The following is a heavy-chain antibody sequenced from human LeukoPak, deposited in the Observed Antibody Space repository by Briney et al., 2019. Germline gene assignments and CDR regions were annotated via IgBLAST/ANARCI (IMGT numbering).Heavy chain of an antibody. CDR1: GFTFSSYS. CDR3: ARAGTYYDFWSGYYSGGYFDY. D-gene: IGHD3-3*01. Sequence: SGGSLRLSCAASGFTFSSYSMNWVRQAPGKGLEWVSYISSSSSTIYYADSVKGRFTISRDNAENSLYLQMNSLRAEDTAVYYCARAGTYYDFWSGYYSGGYFDYWGQGTLVTVSS. CDR2: ISSSSSTI. J-gene: IGHJ4*02. V-gene: IGHV3-48*01.